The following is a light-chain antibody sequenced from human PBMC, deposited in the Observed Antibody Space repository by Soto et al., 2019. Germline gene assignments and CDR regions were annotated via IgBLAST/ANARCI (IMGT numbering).Light chain of an antibody. V-gene: IGKV1-13*02. CDR1: QAFSSA. CDR2: DAS. Sequence: AIQLTRPPPSRSASEGDRVTTLCRPIQAFSSALAWYQQKPGKAPKLLIYDASSLESGVPSRFSGSGSGTDFTLTISSLQPEDFATYYCQQFNSYPSWTFGQGTKVEIK. CDR3: QQFNSYPSWT. J-gene: IGKJ1*01.